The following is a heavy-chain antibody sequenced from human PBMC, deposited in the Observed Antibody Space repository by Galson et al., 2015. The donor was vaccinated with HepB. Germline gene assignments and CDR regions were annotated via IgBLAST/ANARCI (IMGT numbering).Heavy chain of an antibody. Sequence: SLRLSCAASRFTFSNYAMTWARQAPGKGLEWVSTIGGNGNNKFYADSVKGRFTISRDNFKNTLYLQMNSLRAEDTALYYCAKATRESSGQFFDYWGQGTLVTVSS. D-gene: IGHD6-19*01. J-gene: IGHJ4*02. V-gene: IGHV3-23*05. CDR1: RFTFSNYA. CDR3: AKATRESSGQFFDY. CDR2: IGGNGNNK.